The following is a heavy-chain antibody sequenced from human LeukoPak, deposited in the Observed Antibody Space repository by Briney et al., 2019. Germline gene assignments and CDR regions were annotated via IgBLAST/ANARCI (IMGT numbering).Heavy chain of an antibody. Sequence: SETLSLTCAVSGGSISSGGYSWSWIRQPPGKGLEWIGYIYHSGSTNYNPSLKSRVTISVDTSKNQFSLKLSSVTAADTAVYYCARRKGSSSWYLSPWGQGTLVTVSS. CDR3: ARRKGSSSWYLSP. D-gene: IGHD6-13*01. CDR2: IYHSGST. V-gene: IGHV4-30-2*01. CDR1: GGSISSGGYS. J-gene: IGHJ4*02.